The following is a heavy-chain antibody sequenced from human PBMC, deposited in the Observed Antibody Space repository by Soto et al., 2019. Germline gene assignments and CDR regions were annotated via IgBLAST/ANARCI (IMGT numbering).Heavy chain of an antibody. CDR3: ALVLLGRYFYGIAV. CDR1: GFSVSTGEVG. D-gene: IGHD3-10*01. V-gene: IGHV2-5*02. CDR2: IYWDDDK. J-gene: IGHJ6*02. Sequence: QITLKESGPTLVKPTQTLTLTCTFSGFSVSTGEVGVGWIRQPPGKALEWLALIYWDDDKTYNPALKRRLSITKDTFKNQVVLTMTNMDPVDTATYYCALVLLGRYFYGIAVWGQGTTVTVSS.